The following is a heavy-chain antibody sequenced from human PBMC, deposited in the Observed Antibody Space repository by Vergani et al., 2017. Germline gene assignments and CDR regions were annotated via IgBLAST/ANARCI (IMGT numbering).Heavy chain of an antibody. J-gene: IGHJ4*02. CDR1: GFLFSTYP. Sequence: QVQLVESGGGVVQPGTSLRLSCTTSGFLFSTYPLHWVRLAPGKGLEWVAVISYDGSRTYDADSVKGRFTVSRDNSKNTLYLQIHSLRTDDTALYYCASNIRFYYDARDYAYYFDSWGQGTLVTVSS. CDR3: ASNIRFYYDARDYAYYFDS. V-gene: IGHV3-30*04. D-gene: IGHD3-22*01. CDR2: ISYDGSRT.